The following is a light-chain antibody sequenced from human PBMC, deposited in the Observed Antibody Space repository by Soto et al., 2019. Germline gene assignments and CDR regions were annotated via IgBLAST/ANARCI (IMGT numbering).Light chain of an antibody. CDR2: DVT. Sequence: QSVLTQPASVSGSPGQSITVSCTGTSSDVGANNYVSWYQQHPGKAPKLMIYDVTTRPSGVSNRFSGSKSGNTASLTISGLQAEDEADYYCSSYTGSSTNPYVFGTGTKLTVL. CDR3: SSYTGSSTNPYV. CDR1: SSDVGANNY. J-gene: IGLJ1*01. V-gene: IGLV2-14*03.